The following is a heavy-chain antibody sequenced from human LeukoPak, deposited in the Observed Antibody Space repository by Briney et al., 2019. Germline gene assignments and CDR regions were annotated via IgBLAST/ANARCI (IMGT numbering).Heavy chain of an antibody. Sequence: PGGSLRLSCAASGFTLSNYAMHWVRQAIGKGLEWVSAIGTAGDTFYPGSVKGRFTISRENAKNSFYLQMNSLRADDTAVYYCARQMTPHGNFDYWGQGTLVTVSS. CDR3: ARQMTPHGNFDY. CDR1: GFTLSNYA. CDR2: IGTAGDT. D-gene: IGHD1-26*01. J-gene: IGHJ4*02. V-gene: IGHV3-13*01.